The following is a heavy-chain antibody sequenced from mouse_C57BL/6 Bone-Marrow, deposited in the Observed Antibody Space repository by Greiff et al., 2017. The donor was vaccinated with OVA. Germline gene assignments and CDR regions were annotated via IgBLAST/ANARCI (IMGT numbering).Heavy chain of an antibody. CDR1: GYTFTNYW. Sequence: VQLQQSGAELVRPGTSVKMSCKASGYTFTNYWIGWAKQRPGHGLEWIGDIYPGGGYTNYNEKFKGKATLTADKSSSTAYMQFSSLTSEDSAIYCCARAYYSHYYAMDYWGQGTSVTVSS. J-gene: IGHJ4*01. D-gene: IGHD2-12*01. CDR2: IYPGGGYT. V-gene: IGHV1-63*01. CDR3: ARAYYSHYYAMDY.